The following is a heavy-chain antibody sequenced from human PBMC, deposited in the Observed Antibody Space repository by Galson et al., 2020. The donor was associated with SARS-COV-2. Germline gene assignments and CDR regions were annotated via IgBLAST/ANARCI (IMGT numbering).Heavy chain of an antibody. D-gene: IGHD3-3*01. V-gene: IGHV1-46*03. J-gene: IGHJ6*02. CDR3: ARFQRTHYDFWSGYSSGWDYYGMDV. CDR2: INPSGGST. CDR1: GYTFTSYY. Sequence: ASVKVSCKASGYTFTSYYMPWVRQAPGQGLEWMGIINPSGGSTSYAQKFQGRVTMTRDTSTSTVYMELSSLRSEDTAVYYCARFQRTHYDFWSGYSSGWDYYGMDVWGQGTTVTVSS.